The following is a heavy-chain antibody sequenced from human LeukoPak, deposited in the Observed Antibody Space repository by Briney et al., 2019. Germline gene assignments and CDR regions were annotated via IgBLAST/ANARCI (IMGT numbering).Heavy chain of an antibody. J-gene: IGHJ4*02. D-gene: IGHD3-9*01. CDR2: IWYDGSNK. Sequence: PGGSLRLSCAASGFTFSSYSKHWVRQAPGKGLEWVAVIWYDGSNKYYADSVKGRFTISRDNSKNTLYLQMNSLRAEDTAVYYCARDQNLYYDILTPLDYWGQGTLVTVSS. CDR3: ARDQNLYYDILTPLDY. V-gene: IGHV3-33*01. CDR1: GFTFSSYS.